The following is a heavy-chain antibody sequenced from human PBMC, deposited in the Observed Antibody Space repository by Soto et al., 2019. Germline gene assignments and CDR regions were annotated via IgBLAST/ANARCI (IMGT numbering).Heavy chain of an antibody. CDR3: ARLPGVRGVFDGFNV. CDR2: IYPGDSDT. CDR1: GYSFAGYW. D-gene: IGHD3-10*01. Sequence: GESLKISCKGSGYSFAGYWIGWVRQMPGKGLDWMGVIYPGDSDTRYSPSFHGQVTISADKSISTAYLQWSSLKASDTAMYFCARLPGVRGVFDGFNVWGHGTMVTVS. J-gene: IGHJ3*01. V-gene: IGHV5-51*01.